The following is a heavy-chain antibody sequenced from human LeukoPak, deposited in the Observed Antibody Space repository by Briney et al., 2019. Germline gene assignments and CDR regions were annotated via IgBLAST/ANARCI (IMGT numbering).Heavy chain of an antibody. CDR2: GDYSGGT. D-gene: IGHD6-19*01. CDR1: GDSFTSVTDY. V-gene: IGHV4-39*07. Sequence: SETLSLTCTVSGDSFTSVTDYWAWIRQPPGKGLEWIASGDYSGGTYYNPSLESRVAISADTSKNQISLKLTSVTGADTAVYYCAGERGEEYSSGWYKTNYFYNWGQGIRVTVSS. CDR3: AGERGEEYSSGWYKTNYFYN. J-gene: IGHJ4*02.